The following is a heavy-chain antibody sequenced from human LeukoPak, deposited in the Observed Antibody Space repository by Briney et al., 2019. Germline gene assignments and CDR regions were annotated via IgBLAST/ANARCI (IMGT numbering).Heavy chain of an antibody. D-gene: IGHD1-26*01. CDR2: IDPKSGGT. CDR3: ARATHNTGSYVSDY. V-gene: IGHV1-2*02. Sequence: ASVKVSCKASGYTFTDYYMHWVRQAPGQGLEWMGWIDPKSGGTNYAQKFKGRVTMTRDTSISAGYMELSGLRSDDTAVYYCARATHNTGSYVSDYWGQGTLVPVSS. CDR1: GYTFTDYY. J-gene: IGHJ4*02.